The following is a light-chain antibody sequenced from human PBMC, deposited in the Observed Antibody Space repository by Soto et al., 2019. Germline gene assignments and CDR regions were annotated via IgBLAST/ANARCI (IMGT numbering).Light chain of an antibody. CDR3: QQYGSAPLT. J-gene: IGKJ4*01. CDR1: QSVSSIY. V-gene: IGKV3-20*01. Sequence: ESVVTQSPGTLSLAPGERATLSCMAIQSVSSIYLAWYQQKPGQATRLLIYGASSRATGIPDRFSGSGSGTDFTLTISRLEPEDFEVYYCQQYGSAPLTLGGGIKVELK. CDR2: GAS.